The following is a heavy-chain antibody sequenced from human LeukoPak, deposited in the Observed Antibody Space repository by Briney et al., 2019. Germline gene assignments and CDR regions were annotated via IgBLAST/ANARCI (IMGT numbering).Heavy chain of an antibody. D-gene: IGHD4-23*01. J-gene: IGHJ4*02. CDR1: GFTVSSNY. CDR3: ASIYYGGNLGY. V-gene: IGHV3-53*01. CDR2: IYSGGST. Sequence: GGSLRLSCAASGFTVSSNYMSWVRQAPGKGLEWVSVIYSGGSTYYADSVKGRFTISRDNSKNTLYLQMNSLRAEDTAVYYCASIYYGGNLGYWGQGTLVTVSS.